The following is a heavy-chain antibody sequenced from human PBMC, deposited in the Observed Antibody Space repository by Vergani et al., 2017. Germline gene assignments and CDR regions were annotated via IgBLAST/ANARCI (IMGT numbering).Heavy chain of an antibody. J-gene: IGHJ3*01. Sequence: EVQLLESGGGLVQPGGSLRLSCAASGFTFRNYAMTWVRQAPGKGLEWVSIISDNGGTTYYADSVKGRFTISRDNAKNSLYLDMSSLRAEDTAVYYCVRDVRVSRTWGQGTLVAVSS. CDR2: ISDNGGTT. CDR3: VRDVRVSRT. CDR1: GFTFRNYA. V-gene: IGHV3-23*01.